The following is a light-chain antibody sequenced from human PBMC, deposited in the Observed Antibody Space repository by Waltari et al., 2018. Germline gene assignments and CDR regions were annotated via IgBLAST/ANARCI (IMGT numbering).Light chain of an antibody. CDR1: HGIGID. J-gene: IGKJ3*01. V-gene: IGKV1-6*01. CDR2: AAS. Sequence: AIQMTPSPSSLSASVGDRVTITCRASHGIGIDLGCYQQKQGNAPKLRISAASTLQSGVPSSFSGGGAGTDFTLTISSLQAEDVAVYDCQQYYSTPLPFGPGTKVDIK. CDR3: QQYYSTPLP.